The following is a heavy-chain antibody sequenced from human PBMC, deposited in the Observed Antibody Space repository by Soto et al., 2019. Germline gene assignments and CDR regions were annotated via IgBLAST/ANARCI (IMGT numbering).Heavy chain of an antibody. V-gene: IGHV3-30-3*01. D-gene: IGHD4-17*01. CDR3: ARAYNRGDYVGYYYGMDV. CDR2: TSYDGSNK. CDR1: GFTFSSYA. J-gene: IGHJ6*02. Sequence: PGGSLRLSCAASGFTFSSYAMHWVRQAPGKGLEWVAVTSYDGSNKYYADSVKGRFTISRDNSKNTLYLQMNSLRAEDTAVYYCARAYNRGDYVGYYYGMDVWGQGTTVTVSS.